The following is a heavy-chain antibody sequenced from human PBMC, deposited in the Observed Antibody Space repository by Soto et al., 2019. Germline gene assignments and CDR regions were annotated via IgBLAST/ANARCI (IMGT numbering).Heavy chain of an antibody. J-gene: IGHJ5*02. CDR3: ARVVGETTTVTTSDWFDP. CDR2: MYHTGST. CDR1: GGSIGNGGYS. D-gene: IGHD4-4*01. Sequence: PSETLSLTCAVSGGSIGNGGYSWSWIRQPPGKGLEWIGYMYHTGSTYYNPSLKSRVTISIDRSKNQFSLKLSSVTAADTAVYYCARVVGETTTVTTSDWFDPWGQGTLVTVSS. V-gene: IGHV4-30-2*01.